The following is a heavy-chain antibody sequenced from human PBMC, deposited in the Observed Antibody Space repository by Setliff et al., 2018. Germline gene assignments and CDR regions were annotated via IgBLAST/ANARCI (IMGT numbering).Heavy chain of an antibody. J-gene: IGHJ5*02. V-gene: IGHV3-30*04. CDR2: ISFDAINK. CDR1: GFTFSTSA. D-gene: IGHD3-3*01. CDR3: ARRVAIFGVVLLNWFDP. Sequence: QPGGSLRLSCGASGFTFSTSAMHWVRQAPGKGLEWVAVISFDAINKYYADSVRGRFTISRDNSRNTLFLQMSSLRTEDTAVYYCARRVAIFGVVLLNWFDPWGQGTLVTVSS.